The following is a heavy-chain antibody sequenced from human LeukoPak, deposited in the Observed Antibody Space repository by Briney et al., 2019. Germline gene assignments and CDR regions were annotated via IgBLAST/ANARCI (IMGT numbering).Heavy chain of an antibody. V-gene: IGHV3-20*04. D-gene: IGHD2-15*01. CDR1: GFTFDDYG. J-gene: IGHJ6*03. CDR2: INWNGGST. CDR3: ARQECSGGSCYSGYYYYYMDV. Sequence: GGSLRLACAASGFTFDDYGMSWVRQAPGKGLEWVSGINWNGGSTGYADSVKGRFTISRDNAKNSLYLQMNSLRAEDTALYYCARQECSGGSCYSGYYYYYMDVWGKGTTVTVSS.